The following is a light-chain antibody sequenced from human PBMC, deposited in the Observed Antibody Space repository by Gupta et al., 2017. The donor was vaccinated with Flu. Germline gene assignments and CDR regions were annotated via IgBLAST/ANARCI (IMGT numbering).Light chain of an antibody. CDR1: QSLLHSNGYNY. Sequence: FPLASPVTPGEPASISCRSSQSLLHSNGYNYWDWYLQKPGQSPQLLIYLGSNRASGVPDRFSGSGSGTDFTLKISRVEAEDVGVYYCMQALQTPLTFGGGTKVEIK. V-gene: IGKV2-28*01. J-gene: IGKJ4*01. CDR3: MQALQTPLT. CDR2: LGS.